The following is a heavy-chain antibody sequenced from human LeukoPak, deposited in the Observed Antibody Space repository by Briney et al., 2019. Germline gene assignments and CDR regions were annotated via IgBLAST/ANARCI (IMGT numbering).Heavy chain of an antibody. Sequence: GRSLRLSCAASGFSFRSYGMHWVRQTPAKGLEWVAVISYDGSNKYYADSVKGRFTISRDNSKNTLYLQMNSLRPEDTAVYYCAKDKLQLLILDYFDYWGQGTLVTVSS. CDR3: AKDKLQLLILDYFDY. CDR2: ISYDGSNK. J-gene: IGHJ4*02. V-gene: IGHV3-30*18. D-gene: IGHD4-11*01. CDR1: GFSFRSYG.